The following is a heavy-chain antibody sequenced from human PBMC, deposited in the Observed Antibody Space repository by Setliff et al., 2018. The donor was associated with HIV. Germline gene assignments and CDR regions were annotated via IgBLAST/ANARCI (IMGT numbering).Heavy chain of an antibody. Sequence: ASEKVSCKASWYTFNNYGISWVRQAPGQGLEWMGWINTHSGYTNYAQNVQGRVTVTMDTSTSTAYMELRSLKSDDTAVYYCARGKTWLRFLDYWGQGTLVTVSS. V-gene: IGHV1-18*01. CDR3: ARGKTWLRFLDY. CDR1: WYTFNNYG. D-gene: IGHD5-12*01. J-gene: IGHJ4*02. CDR2: INTHSGYT.